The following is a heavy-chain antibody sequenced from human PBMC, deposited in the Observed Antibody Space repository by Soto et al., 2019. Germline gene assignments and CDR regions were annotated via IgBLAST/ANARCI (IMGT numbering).Heavy chain of an antibody. CDR2: IDPSDSYS. J-gene: IGHJ3*02. D-gene: IGHD2-15*01. Sequence: GESLKISYNGSGYSFTSYWISWVRQMPGKGLEWMGRIDPSDSYSNYSPSFQGHVTISADKSISTAYLQWSSLKASDTAMYYCARHDIVVVVATSKVQDAFDIWGQGTMVTVSS. CDR3: ARHDIVVVVATSKVQDAFDI. V-gene: IGHV5-10-1*01. CDR1: GYSFTSYW.